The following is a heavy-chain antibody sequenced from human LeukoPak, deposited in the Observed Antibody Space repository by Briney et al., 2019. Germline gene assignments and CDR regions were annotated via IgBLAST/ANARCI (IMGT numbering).Heavy chain of an antibody. CDR2: INTDGSST. V-gene: IGHV3-74*01. J-gene: IGHJ1*01. Sequence: GGSLRLSCAASGFTFSSHWLHWVRQAPGKGLVGVSRINTDGSSTAYAAAVKGRFPISRDTAKNTLYLQMISLRAEDMAVYSCARAASCGGDCSSSYLQHWGQGTLVTVSS. D-gene: IGHD2-21*02. CDR3: ARAASCGGDCSSSYLQH. CDR1: GFTFSSHW.